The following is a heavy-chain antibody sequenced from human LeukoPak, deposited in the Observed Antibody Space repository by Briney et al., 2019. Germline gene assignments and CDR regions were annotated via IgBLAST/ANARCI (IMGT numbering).Heavy chain of an antibody. D-gene: IGHD3-22*01. CDR3: ARDLGYSPDY. CDR2: IWSDGRIK. CDR1: AFTFSSYG. J-gene: IGHJ4*02. Sequence: GGSVPLSCAASAFTFSSYGMHWVRQAPGKGLEWVAVIWSDGRIKFYADSVKGRFTISRDNSKNTLYLQMDSLRAEDTAVYYCARDLGYSPDYWGQGTLVTVSS. V-gene: IGHV3-33*01.